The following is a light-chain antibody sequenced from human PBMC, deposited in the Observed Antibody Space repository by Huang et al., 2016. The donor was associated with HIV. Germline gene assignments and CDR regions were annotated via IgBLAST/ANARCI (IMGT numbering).Light chain of an antibody. CDR2: AAS. CDR3: QKCNSAPFT. Sequence: DIQMNQSPSSLSSSVGDRVTNNCRASKGISNYLAWYQQKPGKVPKLLIYAASTLQSGVPSRFSGSGSGTDFTLTISCLQPEDVATYYCQKCNSAPFTFGPGTKVDIK. V-gene: IGKV1-27*01. J-gene: IGKJ3*01. CDR1: KGISNY.